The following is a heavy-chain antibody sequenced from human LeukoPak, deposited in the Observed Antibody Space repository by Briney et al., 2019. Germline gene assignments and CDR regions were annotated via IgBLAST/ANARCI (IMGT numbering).Heavy chain of an antibody. CDR3: ARGTRDSSGYYPYFDY. CDR1: GGSISSGDHY. D-gene: IGHD3-22*01. J-gene: IGHJ4*02. Sequence: TSETLSLTCTVSGGSISSGDHYWSWIRQPPGKGLEWIGYIYYSGSTYYNPSLKSRVTISVDTSKNQFSLKLSSVTAADTAVYYCARGTRDSSGYYPYFDYWGQGTLVTVSS. CDR2: IYYSGST. V-gene: IGHV4-30-4*01.